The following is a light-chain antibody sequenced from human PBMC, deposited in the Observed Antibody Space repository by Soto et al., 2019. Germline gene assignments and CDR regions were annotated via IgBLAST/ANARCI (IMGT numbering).Light chain of an antibody. CDR2: GAS. Sequence: EHMFTEAQGSLSLSPADRSTRSFRAIQSVSSSYLAWYQQIPGQAPRLLIYGASNRATGIPDRFSGSGSGTDFTLTISRLEPEDSAVYYCQQYGNAPPSTFGQGTKVDI. J-gene: IGKJ1*01. V-gene: IGKV3-20*01. CDR3: QQYGNAPPST. CDR1: QSVSSSY.